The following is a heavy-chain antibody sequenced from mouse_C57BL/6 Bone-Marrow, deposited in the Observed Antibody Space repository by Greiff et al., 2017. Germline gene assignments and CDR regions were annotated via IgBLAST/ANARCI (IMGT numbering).Heavy chain of an antibody. D-gene: IGHD3-3*01. CDR1: GYTFTSYW. CDR2: IDPSDSYT. Sequence: QVQLQQSGAELVKPGASVKLSCKASGYTFTSYWMQWVKQRPGQGLEWIGEIDPSDSYTNYNQKFKGKATLTVDTSSSTAYMQLSSLTSEDSAVYYCARRPGTSYWGQGTTLTVSS. V-gene: IGHV1-50*01. J-gene: IGHJ2*01. CDR3: ARRPGTSY.